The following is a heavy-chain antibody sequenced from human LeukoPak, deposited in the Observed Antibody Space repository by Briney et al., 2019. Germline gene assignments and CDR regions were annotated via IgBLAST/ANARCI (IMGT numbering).Heavy chain of an antibody. Sequence: GGSLRLSCAASGFTFSNYGLSWVRQAPGKGLEWVSGITGSGGSTYYADSVKGRFTISRDNSKNTLCLQMNSLRAEDTAIYYCARDERLLSFLKWGQGTLVTVSS. CDR1: GFTFSNYG. J-gene: IGHJ4*02. V-gene: IGHV3-23*01. CDR3: ARDERLLSFLK. CDR2: ITGSGGST. D-gene: IGHD3-3*01.